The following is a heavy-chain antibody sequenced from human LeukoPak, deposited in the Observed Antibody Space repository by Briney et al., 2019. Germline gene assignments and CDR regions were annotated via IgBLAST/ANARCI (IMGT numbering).Heavy chain of an antibody. Sequence: NPNSGNTGYAQKFQGRVTMTRNTSISTAYMELSSLRSEDTAVYYCARVLSVGYRGVMGYWGQGTLVTVSS. V-gene: IGHV1-8*01. D-gene: IGHD6-13*01. J-gene: IGHJ4*02. CDR2: NPNSGNT. CDR3: ARVLSVGYRGVMGY.